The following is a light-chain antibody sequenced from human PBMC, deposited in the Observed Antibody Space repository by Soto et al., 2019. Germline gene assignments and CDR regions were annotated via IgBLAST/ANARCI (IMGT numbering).Light chain of an antibody. CDR1: QSAGAN. V-gene: IGKV3-15*01. Sequence: EIVMTQSPAALSVSPGERATLSCRASQSAGANLAWYHQKPGQAPRLLIHGVATRATGIPARFSGSGFGTEFTLTISSLQSEDFAVFYCQQYNQWPITFGQGTRLEIK. CDR3: QQYNQWPIT. J-gene: IGKJ5*01. CDR2: GVA.